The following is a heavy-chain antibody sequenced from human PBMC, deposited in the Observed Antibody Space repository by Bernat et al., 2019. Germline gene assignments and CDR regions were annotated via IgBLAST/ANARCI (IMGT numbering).Heavy chain of an antibody. Sequence: EVQVVESGGNLVQPGGSLRLSCAASGFTFSTSWMSWVRQAPGKGLECVAITKYDESAKYYVDSVNGRCTSSRDNARSLLFLQMNSLRAEDTAVYYCARDVQGPYKYYMDVWGKGTTVTVSS. D-gene: IGHD1-14*01. CDR2: TKYDESAK. V-gene: IGHV3-7*04. J-gene: IGHJ6*03. CDR1: GFTFSTSW. CDR3: ARDVQGPYKYYMDV.